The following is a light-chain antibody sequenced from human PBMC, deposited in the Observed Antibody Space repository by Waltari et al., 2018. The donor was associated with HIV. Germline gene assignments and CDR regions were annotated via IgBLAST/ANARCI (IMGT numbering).Light chain of an antibody. V-gene: IGLV1-47*01. CDR1: SSNIGSNY. Sequence: QSVLTQPPSASGTPGQRVTISCSGSSSNIGSNYVYWFQQLPGTAPKLLIYRNDQRPSGVPGRFSGSKSGTSASLAISGLRSENEADYYCAAWDDSLSGWVFVGGTKLTVL. CDR2: RND. J-gene: IGLJ3*02. CDR3: AAWDDSLSGWV.